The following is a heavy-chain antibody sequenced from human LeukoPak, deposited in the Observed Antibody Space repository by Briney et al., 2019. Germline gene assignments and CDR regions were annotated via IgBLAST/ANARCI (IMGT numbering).Heavy chain of an antibody. Sequence: GRSLRLSCAPSGFTFSSYCMNWVRQPPGKWLEWVSSIRSSSSYIYYADSVKGRFTISRDNAKNSLYLQMNSLRAEDTAVYYCARALYYYDSSGYYGHDYWGQGTLVTVSS. CDR1: GFTFSSYC. D-gene: IGHD3-22*01. J-gene: IGHJ4*02. CDR3: ARALYYYDSSGYYGHDY. V-gene: IGHV3-21*01. CDR2: IRSSSSYI.